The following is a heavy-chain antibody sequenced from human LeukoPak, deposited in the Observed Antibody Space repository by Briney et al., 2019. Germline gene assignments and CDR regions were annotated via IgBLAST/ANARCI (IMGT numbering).Heavy chain of an antibody. Sequence: PGGSLRLSCAASGFTFSNYWMGWVRQAPGRGLEWVSVIYSGGSTYYADSVKGRFTISRDNSKNTLYLQMNSLRAEDTAVYYCAKDWYRTSGRQLDYWGQGTLVTVSS. CDR1: GFTFSNYW. D-gene: IGHD3-10*01. V-gene: IGHV3-53*01. CDR3: AKDWYRTSGRQLDY. J-gene: IGHJ4*02. CDR2: IYSGGST.